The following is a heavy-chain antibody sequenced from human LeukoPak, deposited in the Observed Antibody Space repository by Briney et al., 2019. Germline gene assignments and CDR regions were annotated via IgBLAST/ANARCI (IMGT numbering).Heavy chain of an antibody. V-gene: IGHV5-51*01. D-gene: IGHD5-12*01. CDR3: ARHLSHLSGLRNNWFDP. J-gene: IGHJ5*02. CDR2: IYPGDSDT. Sequence: GESLKISCKGSGYSFTSYWIGWVRQMPGKGLEWMGIIYPGDSDTRYSPSFQGQVTISADKSISTAYLQWSSLKASGTAMYYCARHLSHLSGLRNNWFDPWGQGTLVTVSS. CDR1: GYSFTSYW.